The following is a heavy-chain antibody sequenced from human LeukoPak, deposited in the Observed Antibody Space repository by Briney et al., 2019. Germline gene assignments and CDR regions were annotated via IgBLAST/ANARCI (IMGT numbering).Heavy chain of an antibody. V-gene: IGHV1-2*02. J-gene: IGHJ6*02. CDR1: GYTFTGYY. Sequence: ASVKVSCKASGYTFTGYYMRWVRQAPAQGLEWMGWINPNSGGTNYAQKFQGRVTMTRDTSISTAYMELSRLRFDDTAVYYCARDLAIFGVVIILSYYYGMDVWGQGTTVTVSS. CDR3: ARDLAIFGVVIILSYYYGMDV. D-gene: IGHD3-3*01. CDR2: INPNSGGT.